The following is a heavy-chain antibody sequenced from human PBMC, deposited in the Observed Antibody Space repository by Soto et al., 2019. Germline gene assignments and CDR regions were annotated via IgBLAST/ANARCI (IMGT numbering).Heavy chain of an antibody. J-gene: IGHJ3*02. D-gene: IGHD3-10*01. CDR3: ARGVYGSGNYYTGPSAFDI. CDR1: GGTLSDHG. CDR2: TIPVFNTA. Sequence: QVQLEQSGAEVKKPGSSVKVSCKASGGTLSDHGVAWLRQAPGQGLEWMGGTIPVFNTAKYAQKFQGRVTVTAVKFTNIAYMELSSLRSDDTAVYFCARGVYGSGNYYTGPSAFDIWGQGTMVIVSS. V-gene: IGHV1-69*06.